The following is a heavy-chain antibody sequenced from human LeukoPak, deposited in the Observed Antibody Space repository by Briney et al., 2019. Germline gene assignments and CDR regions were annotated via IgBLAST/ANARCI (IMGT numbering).Heavy chain of an antibody. CDR3: ARAREWELSNFDY. D-gene: IGHD1-26*01. Sequence: SETLSLTCTVSGGSISRYYWSWIRQPPGKGLEWIGYIYYSGSTNYNPSLKSRVTISVDTSENQFSLKLSSVTAADTAVYYCARAREWELSNFDYWGQGTLVTVSS. CDR2: IYYSGST. CDR1: GGSISRYY. J-gene: IGHJ4*02. V-gene: IGHV4-59*01.